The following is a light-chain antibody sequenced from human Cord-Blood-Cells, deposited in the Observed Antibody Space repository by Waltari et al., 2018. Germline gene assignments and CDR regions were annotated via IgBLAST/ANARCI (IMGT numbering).Light chain of an antibody. CDR1: QGISSY. CDR3: QQYYSYPYT. J-gene: IGKJ2*01. Sequence: AIRMTQSTSSFSASTGDRVPIPCRASQGISSYLAWYQQKPGKAPKLLIYAASTLQSGVPSRFSGSGSGTDFTLTISCLQSEDFATYYCQQYYSYPYTFGQGTKLEIK. V-gene: IGKV1-8*01. CDR2: AAS.